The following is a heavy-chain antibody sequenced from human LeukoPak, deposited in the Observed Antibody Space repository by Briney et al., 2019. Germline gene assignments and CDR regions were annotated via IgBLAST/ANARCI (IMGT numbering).Heavy chain of an antibody. D-gene: IGHD4-11*01. J-gene: IGHJ4*02. CDR3: ARSPGATATFDY. Sequence: SETLSLTCTVSGVSISSYYWSWIRQPPGKGLEWIGRIYTSGSTNYNPSLKSRVTMSVDTSKNQFSLKLSSVTAADTAVYYCARSPGATATFDYWGQGTLVTVSS. V-gene: IGHV4-4*07. CDR2: IYTSGST. CDR1: GVSISSYY.